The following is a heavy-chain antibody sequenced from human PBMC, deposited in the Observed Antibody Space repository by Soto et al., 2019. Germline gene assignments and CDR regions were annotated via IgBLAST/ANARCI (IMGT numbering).Heavy chain of an antibody. CDR3: ASAYGGKNSLDY. D-gene: IGHD2-15*01. V-gene: IGHV4-34*01. Sequence: SETLSLTCAAYGGSFSGYYWSWIRQPPGKGLEWIGEINHSGSTNYNPSLKSRVTISVDTSKNQFSLKLSSVTAADTAVYYCASAYGGKNSLDYWGQGTLVTVSS. CDR2: INHSGST. CDR1: GGSFSGYY. J-gene: IGHJ4*02.